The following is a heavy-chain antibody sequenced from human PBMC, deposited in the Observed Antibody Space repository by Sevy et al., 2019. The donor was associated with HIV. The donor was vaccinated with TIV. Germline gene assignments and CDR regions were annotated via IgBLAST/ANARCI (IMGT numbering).Heavy chain of an antibody. V-gene: IGHV3-23*01. D-gene: IGHD2-8*01. Sequence: GGSLRLSCAASGFTFSKYSMSWVRQPPGKGLEWVSTLSFGCGEINYADSVKGRFTVSRDNSKSSVYLQMNNLRPEDTAVYYCAREGCTKPHDYWGQGTMVTVSS. CDR1: GFTFSKYS. J-gene: IGHJ4*02. CDR2: LSFGCGEI. CDR3: AREGCTKPHDY.